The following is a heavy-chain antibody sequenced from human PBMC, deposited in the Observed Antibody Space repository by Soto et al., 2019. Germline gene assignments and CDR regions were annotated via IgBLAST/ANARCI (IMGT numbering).Heavy chain of an antibody. Sequence: ASVKVSCKASGYTFTSYGISWVRQAAGQGLEWMGWISAYNGNTNYAQKLQGRVTMTTDTSTSTAYMELRSLRSDDTAVYYCARDRPRYCSGGSCVSHYWGQGTLVTVSS. V-gene: IGHV1-18*04. CDR2: ISAYNGNT. CDR1: GYTFTSYG. D-gene: IGHD2-15*01. CDR3: ARDRPRYCSGGSCVSHY. J-gene: IGHJ4*02.